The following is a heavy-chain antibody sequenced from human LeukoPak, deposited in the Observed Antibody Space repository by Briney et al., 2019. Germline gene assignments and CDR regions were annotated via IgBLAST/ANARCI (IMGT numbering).Heavy chain of an antibody. CDR3: GRGGFYYGVDV. D-gene: IGHD2-15*01. CDR1: GFTFDYYA. Sequence: GGSLRLSCAASGFTFDYYAMYWVRQGPGKXXXXXSLIXRXGXXXYXXXXXXXXXGIXRDNSRNSLYLQMNSLRLEDTALYYCGRGGFYYGVDVWGKGTTVTVSS. V-gene: IGHV3-43D*04. CDR2: IXRXGXXX. J-gene: IGHJ6*04.